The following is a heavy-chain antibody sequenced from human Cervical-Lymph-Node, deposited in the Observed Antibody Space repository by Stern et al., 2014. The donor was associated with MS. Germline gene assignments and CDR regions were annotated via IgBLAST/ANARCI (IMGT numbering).Heavy chain of an antibody. D-gene: IGHD2-2*01. CDR3: AKDITPSRDQTGMSYDFYNYGMDV. CDR1: GFTFDDYA. CDR2: ISWNSNSK. V-gene: IGHV3-9*01. Sequence: VQLVESGGGLVQPGRTLRLSCAASGFTFDDYAMHWVRQAPGKGLEWGSSISWNSNSKGYADSVKGRFTISRDNAKNSLYLQMNSLRGEDTALYYCAKDITPSRDQTGMSYDFYNYGMDVWGQGTTVTVSS. J-gene: IGHJ6*02.